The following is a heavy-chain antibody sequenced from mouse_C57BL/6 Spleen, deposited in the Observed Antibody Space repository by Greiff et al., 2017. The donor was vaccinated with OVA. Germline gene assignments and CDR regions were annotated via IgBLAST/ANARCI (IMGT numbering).Heavy chain of an antibody. Sequence: VQLKESGGGLVKPGGSLKLSCAASGFTFSDYGMHWVRQAPEKGLEWVAYISSGSSTIYYADTVKGRFTISRDNAKNTLFLQMTSLRSEDTAMYYCARGSNFYFDYWGQGTTLTVSS. CDR2: ISSGSSTI. D-gene: IGHD2-5*01. CDR3: ARGSNFYFDY. CDR1: GFTFSDYG. V-gene: IGHV5-17*01. J-gene: IGHJ2*01.